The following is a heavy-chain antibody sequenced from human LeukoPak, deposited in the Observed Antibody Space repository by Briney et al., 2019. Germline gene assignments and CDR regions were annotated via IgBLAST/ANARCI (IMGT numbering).Heavy chain of an antibody. D-gene: IGHD6-13*01. J-gene: IGHJ3*02. CDR3: ARNGPTAAGAFDI. Sequence: SETLSLTCDVSGGSISTTNWWTWVRQPPGKGLEWIGEIHYGGSATYNPSLNSRVSISLDKSKNQFSLKLRSVTAADTAVYYCARNGPTAAGAFDIWGQGTPVTVSS. CDR2: IHYGGSA. CDR1: GGSISTTNW. V-gene: IGHV4-4*02.